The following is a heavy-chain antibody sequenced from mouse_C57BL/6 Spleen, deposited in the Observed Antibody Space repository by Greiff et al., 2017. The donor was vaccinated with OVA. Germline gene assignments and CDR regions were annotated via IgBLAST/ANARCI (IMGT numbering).Heavy chain of an antibody. V-gene: IGHV1-63*01. CDR3: ARREDYDYDAFAY. D-gene: IGHD2-4*01. CDR1: GYTFTNYW. J-gene: IGHJ3*01. CDR2: IYPGGGYT. Sequence: VQLQESGAELVRPGTSVKMSCKASGYTFTNYWIGWAKQRPGHGLEWIGDIYPGGGYTNYNEKFKGKATLTADKSSSTAYMQFSSLTSEDSAIYYCARREDYDYDAFAYWGQGTLVTVSA.